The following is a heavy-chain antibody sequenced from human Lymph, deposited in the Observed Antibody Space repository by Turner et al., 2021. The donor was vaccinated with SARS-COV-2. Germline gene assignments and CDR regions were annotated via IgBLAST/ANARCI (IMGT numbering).Heavy chain of an antibody. CDR3: AVAGMNYDLLWKTDYYYGMDV. J-gene: IGHJ6*02. V-gene: IGHV1-18*01. CDR1: GYTFTSYG. D-gene: IGHD6-19*01. Sequence: QVQLVQSGAEVKKPGASVKVSCKAPGYTFTSYGISWVRQAPGQGLEWMGWISTYNGNTNYAHKLHGRVTMTTDTSTSTAYMELRSLRSDDTAVYYCAVAGMNYDLLWKTDYYYGMDVWGQGTTVTVSS. CDR2: ISTYNGNT.